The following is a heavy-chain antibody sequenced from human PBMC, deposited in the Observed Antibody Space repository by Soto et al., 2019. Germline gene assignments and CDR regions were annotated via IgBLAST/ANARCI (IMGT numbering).Heavy chain of an antibody. CDR3: ARETPGWNPFDL. CDR2: ISYDGSNK. Sequence: LRLSCAASGFTFSSYVMHWVRQAPGKGLEWVALISYDGSNKQYGDSVKGRFTISRDNSKNTLYLQVNSLRAEDTAVYYCARETPGWNPFDLWGQGTQVTVS. J-gene: IGHJ4*02. CDR1: GFTFSSYV. D-gene: IGHD1-1*01. V-gene: IGHV3-30*03.